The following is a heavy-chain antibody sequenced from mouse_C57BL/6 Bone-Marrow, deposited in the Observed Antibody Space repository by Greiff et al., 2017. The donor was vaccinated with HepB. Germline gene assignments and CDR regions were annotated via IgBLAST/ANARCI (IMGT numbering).Heavy chain of an antibody. V-gene: IGHV1-69*01. D-gene: IGHD1-1*01. CDR1: GYTFTSYW. J-gene: IGHJ2*01. CDR2: IDPSDSYT. Sequence: QVQLQQSGAELVMPGASVKLSCKASGYTFTSYWMHWVKQRPGQGLEWIGEIDPSDSYTNYNQKFKGKSTLTVDKSSSTAYMQLSSLTSEDSAVYYCARSGTTVPDYWGQGTTLTVSS. CDR3: ARSGTTVPDY.